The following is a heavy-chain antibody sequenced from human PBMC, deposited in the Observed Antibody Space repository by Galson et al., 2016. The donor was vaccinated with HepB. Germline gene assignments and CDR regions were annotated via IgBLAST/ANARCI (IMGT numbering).Heavy chain of an antibody. V-gene: IGHV1-69*10. J-gene: IGHJ4*02. CDR1: GGTLSSYP. Sequence: SVKVSCKASGGTLSSYPVSWVRQAPGQGLEWMGAIIPLLDRVNYAQKFQGRVTITADRSTTTAYMELSSLTSEATAVYYCDWGGYWGQGTLITVSS. CDR3: DWGGY. D-gene: IGHD3-16*01. CDR2: IIPLLDRV.